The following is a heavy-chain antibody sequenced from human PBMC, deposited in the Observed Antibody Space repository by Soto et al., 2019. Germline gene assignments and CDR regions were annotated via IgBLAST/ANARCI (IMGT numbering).Heavy chain of an antibody. CDR1: GGTFSSYA. V-gene: IGHV1-69*06. CDR3: ASWVGKLELRSYFDY. D-gene: IGHD1-7*01. CDR2: IIPIFGTA. J-gene: IGHJ4*02. Sequence: SVKVSCKASGGTFSSYAISWVRQAPGQGLEWMGGIIPIFGTANYAQKFQGRVTITADKSTSTAYMELSSLRSEDTAVYYCASWVGKLELRSYFDYWGQGTLVTVSS.